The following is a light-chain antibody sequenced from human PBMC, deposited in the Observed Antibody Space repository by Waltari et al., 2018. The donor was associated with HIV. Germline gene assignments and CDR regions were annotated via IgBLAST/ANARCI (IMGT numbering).Light chain of an antibody. Sequence: QSALTHPCSLSGSPGQSFTISRTGTSSDVGCYNYVSWYQHHPGKAPNLILYDVSERPSGVPDRFSGSKSGNTASLTISGLQAEDEADYYCCSYAGTYTFVVFGGGTKLTVL. V-gene: IGLV2-11*01. CDR1: SSDVGCYNY. CDR3: CSYAGTYTFVV. J-gene: IGLJ2*01. CDR2: DVS.